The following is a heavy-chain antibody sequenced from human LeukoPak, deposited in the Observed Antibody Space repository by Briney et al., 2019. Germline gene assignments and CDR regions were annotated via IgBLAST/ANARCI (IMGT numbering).Heavy chain of an antibody. Sequence: SQTLSLTCTVSGGSISSGGYCWSCIRQHPGKGLDWIVTISYSGSPYYNPSLKSRVTISVDTSKNQFSLKLSSVTAADTAVYYCARGGEDYYDSSGYLFDYWAREPWSPSPQ. D-gene: IGHD3-22*01. CDR3: ARGGEDYYDSSGYLFDY. V-gene: IGHV4-31*03. J-gene: IGHJ4*02. CDR1: GGSISSGGYC. CDR2: ISYSGSP.